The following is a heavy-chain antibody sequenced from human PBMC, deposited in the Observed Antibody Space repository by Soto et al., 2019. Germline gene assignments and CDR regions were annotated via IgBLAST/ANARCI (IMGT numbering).Heavy chain of an antibody. Sequence: EVQLVESGGGLVQPGGSLRLSCAASGFTVSSNYMSWVRQAPGKGLEWVSVIYSGGSTYYADSVKGRFTISRDNSKNNLYIQMNSLRAEDTAVYYCARNEQFLGETDKVHDYYSIDVWGKGTTVTVSS. D-gene: IGHD3-16*01. CDR2: IYSGGST. V-gene: IGHV3-66*01. CDR3: ARNEQFLGETDKVHDYYSIDV. CDR1: GFTVSSNY. J-gene: IGHJ6*03.